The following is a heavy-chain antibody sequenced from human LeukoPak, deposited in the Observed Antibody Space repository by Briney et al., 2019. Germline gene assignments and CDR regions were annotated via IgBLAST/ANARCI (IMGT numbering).Heavy chain of an antibody. CDR1: GYSFTSYW. CDR3: ASLNDYGGNIKGDAFDI. CDR2: IYPGDSDT. V-gene: IGHV5-51*01. J-gene: IGHJ3*02. D-gene: IGHD4-23*01. Sequence: RAGESLKISCKGSGYSFTSYWIGWVRQMPGKGLEWMGIIYPGDSDTRYSPSFQGQVTISADRSISTAYLQWSSLKASDTAMYYCASLNDYGGNIKGDAFDIWGQGTMVTVSS.